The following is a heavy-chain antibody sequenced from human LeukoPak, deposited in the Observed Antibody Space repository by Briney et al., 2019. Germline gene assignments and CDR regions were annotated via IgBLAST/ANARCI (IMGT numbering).Heavy chain of an antibody. J-gene: IGHJ4*02. D-gene: IGHD3-10*01. CDR1: GYTFTSYD. Sequence: ASVKVSCKASGYTFTSYDINWVRQATGQGLEWMGWMNPNSGNTGYAQKFQGRVTITRNTSISTAYMELSSLRSEDTAVYYCASSGDMVRGVLLFDYWGQGTLVTVSS. CDR3: ASSGDMVRGVLLFDY. CDR2: MNPNSGNT. V-gene: IGHV1-8*03.